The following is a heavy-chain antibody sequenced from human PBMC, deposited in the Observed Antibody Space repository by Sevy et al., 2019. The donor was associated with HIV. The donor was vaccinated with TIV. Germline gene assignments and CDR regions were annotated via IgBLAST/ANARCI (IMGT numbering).Heavy chain of an antibody. CDR1: GFTFSNAW. J-gene: IGHJ6*02. V-gene: IGHV3-15*01. CDR2: IKSKTDGGTI. D-gene: IGHD2-8*02. CDR3: TTDPITVLVVTDGMDF. Sequence: GGSLRLSCAASGFTFSNAWMSWVRQAPGKGLEWVGRIKSKTDGGTIDYAAPVKGRFTISRDNSKNTLYLQMNSLKTEDTAVYDCTTDPITVLVVTDGMDFWGQGTTVTVSS.